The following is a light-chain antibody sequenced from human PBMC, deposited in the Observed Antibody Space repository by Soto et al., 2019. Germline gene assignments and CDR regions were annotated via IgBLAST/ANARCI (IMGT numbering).Light chain of an antibody. CDR3: SSYAGSNNLL. CDR2: EVS. CDR1: SSDVCGYNY. Sequence: QSVLTQPPSASGSPGHSVTISCTGTSSDVCGYNYVSWYQQHPGKAPQLMIYEVSRRPSGVPDRFSGSKSGNTASLTVSGLQAEDEADYYCSSYAGSNNLLFGGGTKVTVL. J-gene: IGLJ2*01. V-gene: IGLV2-8*01.